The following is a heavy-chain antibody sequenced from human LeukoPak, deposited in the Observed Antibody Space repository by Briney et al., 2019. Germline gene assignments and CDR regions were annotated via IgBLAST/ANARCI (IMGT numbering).Heavy chain of an antibody. Sequence: GGSLRLSCSASGFSFSTCALHWVRQAPGKGLEYVSAISSNGLTYYADSVKGRFTIFRDNPKNTLFLQMTSLRTEDTAVYYRVKSPYQDYRRNIDFWGQGTLVTVSS. CDR1: GFSFSTCA. CDR2: ISSNGLT. CDR3: VKSPYQDYRRNIDF. V-gene: IGHV3-64D*09. J-gene: IGHJ4*02. D-gene: IGHD2-2*01.